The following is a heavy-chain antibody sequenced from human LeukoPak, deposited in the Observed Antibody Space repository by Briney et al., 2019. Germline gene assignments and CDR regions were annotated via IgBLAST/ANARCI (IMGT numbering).Heavy chain of an antibody. CDR3: TRGGPEYLSDY. CDR2: INPSGGST. Sequence: ASVKVSCKASGYTFTSYFMHWVRQAPGQGLEWMGIINPSGGSTSYAQKFQGRVTMTRDTSTSTVYMELSSLRSEDTAVYYCTRGGPEYLSDYWGQGTLVTVSS. J-gene: IGHJ4*02. CDR1: GYTFTSYF. D-gene: IGHD2-2*02. V-gene: IGHV1-46*01.